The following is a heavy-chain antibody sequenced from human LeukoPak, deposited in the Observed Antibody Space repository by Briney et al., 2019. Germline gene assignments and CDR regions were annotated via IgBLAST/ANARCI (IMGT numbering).Heavy chain of an antibody. D-gene: IGHD2-2*01. Sequence: GASVKVSCKASGYTFTSYGISWVRQATGQGLEWMGWMNPNSGNTGYAQKFQGRVTMTRNTSISTAYMELSSLRSEDTAVYYCARSNIVVVPAADVLAWGMDVWGQGTTVTVSS. V-gene: IGHV1-8*02. CDR1: GYTFTSYG. J-gene: IGHJ6*02. CDR2: MNPNSGNT. CDR3: ARSNIVVVPAADVLAWGMDV.